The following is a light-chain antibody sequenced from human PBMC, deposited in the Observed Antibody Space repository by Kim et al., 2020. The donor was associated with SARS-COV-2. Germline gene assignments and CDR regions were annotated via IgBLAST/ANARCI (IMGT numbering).Light chain of an antibody. J-gene: IGLJ3*02. CDR2: FTGDGRD. CDR3: QTWGTGGV. V-gene: IGLV4-69*01. Sequence: GAAVNIACTLNSGQKSYAIAWQPQQPGKGPRYVMRFTGDGRDNRGDGIPDRFSGSSSAAERYLTISGVQPEDEADYYCQTWGTGGVFGGGTQLTVL. CDR1: SGQKSYA.